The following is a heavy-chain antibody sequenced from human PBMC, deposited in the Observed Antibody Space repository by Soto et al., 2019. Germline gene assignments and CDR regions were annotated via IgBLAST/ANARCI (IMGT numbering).Heavy chain of an antibody. CDR2: INSGSTSV. D-gene: IGHD3-22*01. CDR1: GFIFNSYS. V-gene: IGHV3-48*01. J-gene: IGHJ4*02. Sequence: GGSLRLSCVASGFIFNSYSMEWVRQAPGKGLEWISYINSGSTSVFYADSVKGRFTISRDNAKNSLYLQMNSLRAEDTAVYYCGSSASPDAYWGQGTLVTVSS. CDR3: GSSASPDAY.